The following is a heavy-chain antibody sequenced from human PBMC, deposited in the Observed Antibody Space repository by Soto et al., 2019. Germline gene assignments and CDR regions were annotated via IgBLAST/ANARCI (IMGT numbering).Heavy chain of an antibody. J-gene: IGHJ5*02. Sequence: ASVKVSCKASGYTFTAYYMHWLRQAPGQGLEWMGWINPNSGGTKYAQKFQGRVTMTNDTSISTAYMELSRLGYDDTAVYYCAREDLDSSANYYAGWFDPWGQGTLVTVSS. CDR2: INPNSGGT. CDR3: AREDLDSSANYYAGWFDP. D-gene: IGHD3-22*01. V-gene: IGHV1-2*02. CDR1: GYTFTAYY.